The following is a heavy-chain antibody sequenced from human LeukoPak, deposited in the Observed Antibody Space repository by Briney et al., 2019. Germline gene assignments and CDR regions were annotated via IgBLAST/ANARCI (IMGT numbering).Heavy chain of an antibody. V-gene: IGHV3-9*03. D-gene: IGHD3-22*01. CDR2: INWNSGSM. CDR1: GFTFDDYA. Sequence: GGSLRLSCAASGFTFDDYAMHWVRQAPGKGLEWVPGINWNSGSMGYADSVKGRFTISRDNAKNSLYLQMNTLRAEDMALYYCVKARGYYYDSSGSLDYWGQGTLVTVSP. J-gene: IGHJ4*02. CDR3: VKARGYYYDSSGSLDY.